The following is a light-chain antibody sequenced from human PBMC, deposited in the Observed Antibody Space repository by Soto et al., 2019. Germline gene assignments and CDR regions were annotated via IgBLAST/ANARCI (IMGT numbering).Light chain of an antibody. CDR3: QQTFHSPRT. CDR1: QSVISDF. V-gene: IGKV3-20*01. J-gene: IGKJ2*01. CDR2: DAS. Sequence: PGETASLSCLASQSVISDFLAWYQQKSGQPPRLLIYDASRMATGIPARFSGGGSGTAFTLAISRVEPEDSAVYFCQQTFHSPRTFGHGTRLEIK.